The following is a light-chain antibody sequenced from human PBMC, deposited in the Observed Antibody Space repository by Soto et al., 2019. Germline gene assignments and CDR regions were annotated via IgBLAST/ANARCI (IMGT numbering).Light chain of an antibody. Sequence: EIVLTQSPGTLSLSPGERATLSCRASQSVSSSYLAWYQQKPGQAPRLLIYGASSRATGIPDRFSGSGSGTAFTLTISRLEPEDFAVYYCQQYGSSWTFGQGTKGESK. CDR1: QSVSSSY. J-gene: IGKJ1*01. CDR2: GAS. CDR3: QQYGSSWT. V-gene: IGKV3-20*01.